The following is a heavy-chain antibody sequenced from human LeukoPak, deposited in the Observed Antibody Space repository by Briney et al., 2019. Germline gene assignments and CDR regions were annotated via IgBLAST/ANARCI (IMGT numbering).Heavy chain of an antibody. D-gene: IGHD4-17*01. CDR3: ARDNYGLFDY. V-gene: IGHV3-23*01. J-gene: IGHJ4*02. CDR1: GFTFSSYA. CDR2: ISGSGDST. Sequence: GGSLRLSCAASGFTFSSYAMSWVRQAPVKALEWVSVISGSGDSTFYADSVKGRFTISRDNSKNTLYLQMNSLRADDTAVYYCARDNYGLFDYWGQGTLVTVSS.